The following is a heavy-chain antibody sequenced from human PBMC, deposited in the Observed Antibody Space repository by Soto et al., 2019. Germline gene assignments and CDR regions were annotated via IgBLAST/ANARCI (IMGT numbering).Heavy chain of an antibody. D-gene: IGHD6-13*01. Sequence: PGGSLRLPCAASGFTFDDYAMHWVRQAPGKGLEWVSGISWNSGSIGYADSVKGRFTISRDNSKNSLYLQLNSLRAEDTALYFFAKHSRPYSSPYWGQGPLVTVSS. CDR2: ISWNSGSI. CDR3: AKHSRPYSSPY. CDR1: GFTFDDYA. J-gene: IGHJ4*02. V-gene: IGHV3-9*01.